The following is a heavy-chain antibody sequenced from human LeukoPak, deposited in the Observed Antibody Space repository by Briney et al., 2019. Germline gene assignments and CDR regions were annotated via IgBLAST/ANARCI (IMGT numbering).Heavy chain of an antibody. J-gene: IGHJ4*02. D-gene: IGHD3-3*01. CDR2: IRYDGSNK. V-gene: IGHV3-30*02. CDR3: AKEGSIFGVVIRPYYFDY. CDR1: GFTFSSYG. Sequence: GGSLRLSCAASGFTFSSYGMHWVRQAPGKGLEWVAFIRYDGSNKYYADSVKGRFTISRDNSKNTLYLQMNSLRAEDTAVYYCAKEGSIFGVVIRPYYFDYWGQGTLVTVSS.